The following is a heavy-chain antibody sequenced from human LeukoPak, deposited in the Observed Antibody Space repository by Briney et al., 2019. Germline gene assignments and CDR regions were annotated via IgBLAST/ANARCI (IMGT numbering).Heavy chain of an antibody. Sequence: GGSLRPSCAASGFTISFYWMSWVRQAPGKRLNWVANINQVGSEKNYVDSVKGRFTISRDNAKNSLYLQMNSVRAEDTAMYYCVRDAGYYGPDSWGQAALVSASS. J-gene: IGHJ4*02. CDR3: VRDAGYYGPDS. V-gene: IGHV3-7*04. D-gene: IGHD3-10*01. CDR1: GFTISFYW. CDR2: INQVGSEK.